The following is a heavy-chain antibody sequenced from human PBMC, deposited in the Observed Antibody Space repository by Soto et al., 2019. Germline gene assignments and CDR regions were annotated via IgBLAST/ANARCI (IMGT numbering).Heavy chain of an antibody. D-gene: IGHD6-19*01. Sequence: GGSLRLSCAASGFTFNNYAMNWVRQAPGRGLEWVSIISPNGDSTYYADSVKGRFTISRDNSQNTVFLQMNSLRAEDTAVYYCVRAPEQRPIDFWGHGSLVTVSS. V-gene: IGHV3-23*01. CDR1: GFTFNNYA. CDR2: ISPNGDST. J-gene: IGHJ4*01. CDR3: VRAPEQRPIDF.